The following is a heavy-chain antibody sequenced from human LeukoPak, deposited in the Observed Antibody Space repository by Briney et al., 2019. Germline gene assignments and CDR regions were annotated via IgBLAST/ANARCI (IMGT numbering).Heavy chain of an antibody. CDR1: GGSISSSSYY. Sequence: PSETLSLTCTVSGGSISSSSYYWGWIRQPPGKGLEWIGSIYYSGSTYYNPSLKSRVTISVDTSKNQFSLKLSSVTAADTAVYYCARIYDSSGYYRYYYYYMDVWGKGTTVTISS. J-gene: IGHJ6*03. CDR3: ARIYDSSGYYRYYYYYMDV. D-gene: IGHD3-22*01. V-gene: IGHV4-39*01. CDR2: IYYSGST.